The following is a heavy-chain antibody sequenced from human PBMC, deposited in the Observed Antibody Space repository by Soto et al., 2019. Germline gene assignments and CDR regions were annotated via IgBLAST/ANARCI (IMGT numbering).Heavy chain of an antibody. D-gene: IGHD6-6*01. J-gene: IGHJ6*03. Sequence: EVQLAESGGGLAQPGGFLRLSCAASGFTLSGYAMDWVRQAPGKGLEYVSGISSNGVGTYYANSVQGRFTISRDNSKNAVYLQIGSLRPEDMAVYYCARRARPDFYYMDVWGKGTTVTVS. V-gene: IGHV3-64*01. CDR3: ARRARPDFYYMDV. CDR2: ISSNGVGT. CDR1: GFTLSGYA.